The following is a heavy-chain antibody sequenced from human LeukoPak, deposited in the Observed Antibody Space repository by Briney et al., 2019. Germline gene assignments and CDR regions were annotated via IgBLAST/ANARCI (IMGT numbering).Heavy chain of an antibody. D-gene: IGHD2-15*01. CDR3: AAVGVVVVAASPLRRGGDYGMDV. V-gene: IGHV1-58*02. J-gene: IGHJ6*02. CDR1: GFTFTSSA. CDR2: IVVGRGNT. Sequence: SVKVSCKASGFTFTSSAMQWVRQARGQRLEWIGWIVVGRGNTNYAQKFQERVTITRDMSTSTAYMELSSLRSEDTAVYYCAAVGVVVVAASPLRRGGDYGMDVWGQGTTVTVSS.